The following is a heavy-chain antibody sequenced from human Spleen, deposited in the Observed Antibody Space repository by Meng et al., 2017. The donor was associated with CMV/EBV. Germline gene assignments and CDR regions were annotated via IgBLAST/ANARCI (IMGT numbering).Heavy chain of an antibody. CDR3: ARGLFGVVVYFDY. J-gene: IGHJ4*02. V-gene: IGHV3-21*01. D-gene: IGHD3-3*01. CDR1: GFNVSSFA. CDR2: ISNSSSLM. Sequence: AAFGFNVSSFALDWVRQAPGKGLEWVSSISNSSSLMYYADSVKGRFTISRDNAKNSLYLQMNSLRAEDTAVYYCARGLFGVVVYFDYWGQGTLVTVSS.